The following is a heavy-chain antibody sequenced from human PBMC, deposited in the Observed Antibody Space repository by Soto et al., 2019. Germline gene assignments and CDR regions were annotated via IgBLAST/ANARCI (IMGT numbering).Heavy chain of an antibody. CDR2: INPNSGGT. Sequence: ASVKVSCKASGYTFTEYYIHWVRQAPGQGLEWMGWINPNSGGTNYAQKFQGRVTMTRDTSISTAYMELSSLRSDDTAVYYCAGEDYDSSGYSTYFQTWPQSTLVTVSS. J-gene: IGHJ1*01. CDR1: GYTFTEYY. CDR3: AGEDYDSSGYSTYFQT. D-gene: IGHD3-22*01. V-gene: IGHV1-2*02.